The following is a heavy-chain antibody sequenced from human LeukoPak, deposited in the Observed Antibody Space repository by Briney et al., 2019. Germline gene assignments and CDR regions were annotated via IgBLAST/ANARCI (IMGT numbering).Heavy chain of an antibody. D-gene: IGHD5-12*01. CDR3: ARYSGTKRDFDY. CDR1: SGSISNDGYY. J-gene: IGHJ4*02. Sequence: SQTLSLTCTVSSGSISNDGYYWSWIRQHPGKGLEWIGYIYYSGITYYNPSLKSRVTISVDTSKNQFSLKLSSGTAADTALYYCARYSGTKRDFDYWGQGTLVTVSS. CDR2: IYYSGIT. V-gene: IGHV4-31*03.